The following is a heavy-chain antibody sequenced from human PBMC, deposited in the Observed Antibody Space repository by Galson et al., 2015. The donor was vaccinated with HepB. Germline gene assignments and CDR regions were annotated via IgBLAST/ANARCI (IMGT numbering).Heavy chain of an antibody. V-gene: IGHV3-30*04. Sequence: SLRLSCAASGFTFSSYAMHWVRQAPGKGLEWVAVISYDGSNKYYADSVKGRFTISRDNSKNTLYLQMNSLRAEDTAVYYCARDRGSSSWPEYFQHWGQGTLVTVSS. CDR2: ISYDGSNK. D-gene: IGHD6-13*01. CDR3: ARDRGSSSWPEYFQH. J-gene: IGHJ1*01. CDR1: GFTFSSYA.